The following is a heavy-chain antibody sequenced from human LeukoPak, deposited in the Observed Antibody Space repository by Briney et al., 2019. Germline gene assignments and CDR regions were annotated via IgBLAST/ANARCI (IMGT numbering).Heavy chain of an antibody. CDR1: GGSISSGGYY. Sequence: NPSGTLSLTCTVSGGSISSGGYYWSWIRQHPGKGLEWIGYIYYSGSTYYNPSLKSRVTISVDTSKNQFSLKLSSVTAADTAVYYCARGVGWSVPAAIRDYYYYGMDVWGQGTTVTVSS. J-gene: IGHJ6*02. V-gene: IGHV4-31*03. CDR3: ARGVGWSVPAAIRDYYYYGMDV. D-gene: IGHD2-2*01. CDR2: IYYSGST.